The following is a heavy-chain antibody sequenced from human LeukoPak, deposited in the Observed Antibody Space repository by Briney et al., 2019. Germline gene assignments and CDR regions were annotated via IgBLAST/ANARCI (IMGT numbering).Heavy chain of an antibody. CDR1: GGSISSYY. CDR3: ARFRYSGYVRFDP. J-gene: IGHJ5*02. V-gene: IGHV4-59*01. CDR2: IYYSGST. D-gene: IGHD5-12*01. Sequence: TSETLSLTCTVSGGSISSYYWSWIRQPPGKGLEWIGYIYYSGSTNYNPSLKSRVTISVDTSKNQFSLKLSSVTAADTAVYYCARFRYSGYVRFDPWGQGTLVTVSS.